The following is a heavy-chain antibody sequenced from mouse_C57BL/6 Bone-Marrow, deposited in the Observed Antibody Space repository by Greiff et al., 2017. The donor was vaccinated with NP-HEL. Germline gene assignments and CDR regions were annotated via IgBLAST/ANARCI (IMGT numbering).Heavy chain of an antibody. D-gene: IGHD1-1*01. CDR2: IDPENGDT. V-gene: IGHV14-4*01. CDR1: GFNIKDDY. J-gene: IGHJ2*01. Sequence: EVQLQESGAELVRPGASVKLSCTASGFNIKDDYMHWVKQRPEQGLEWIGWIDPENGDTEYASKFQGKATITADTSSNTAYLQLSSLTSEDTAVYYCTTGGIPGYWGQGTTLTVSS. CDR3: TTGGIPGY.